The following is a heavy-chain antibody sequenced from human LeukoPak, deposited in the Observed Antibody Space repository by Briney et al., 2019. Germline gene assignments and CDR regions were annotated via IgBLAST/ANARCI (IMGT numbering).Heavy chain of an antibody. D-gene: IGHD2-2*01. Sequence: GGSLRLSCAASGFTVSNNYMSWVRQAPGKGLEWVSALSGGGGGTYYADSVKGRFTISRDNSKNTLYLQMNSLRAEDTAVYYCAKDSDIVVVPALTYDHWGQGTLVIVSS. CDR3: AKDSDIVVVPALTYDH. CDR1: GFTVSNNY. J-gene: IGHJ4*02. V-gene: IGHV3-23*01. CDR2: LSGGGGGT.